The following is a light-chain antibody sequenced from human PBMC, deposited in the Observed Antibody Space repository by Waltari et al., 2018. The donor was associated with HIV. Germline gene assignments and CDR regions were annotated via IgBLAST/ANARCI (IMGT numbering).Light chain of an antibody. V-gene: IGLV2-11*01. J-gene: IGLJ3*02. Sequence: QSALTQPRSVSGSPGQSVTISCTGTSSAVGGYNSVSWYQQHPGKAPKLMIYDVNKRPSGVPDRFSGSKSGNTASLTISGLQAEDEADYYCCSYAGNYTLGVFGGGTKLTVL. CDR2: DVN. CDR1: SSAVGGYNS. CDR3: CSYAGNYTLGV.